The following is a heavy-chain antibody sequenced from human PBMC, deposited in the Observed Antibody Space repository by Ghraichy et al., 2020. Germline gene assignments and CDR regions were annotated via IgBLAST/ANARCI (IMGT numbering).Heavy chain of an antibody. CDR2: TYYRSKRYN. CDR1: GDSLSTNTAS. V-gene: IGHV6-1*01. J-gene: IGHJ6*02. CDR3: ARDTWYYGMDV. Sequence: SETLSLTCVISGDSLSTNTASWSWIRQSPSRGLECLGKTYYRSKRYNHYAVSVKSRITVNPDTSKNQLSLQLSSVTPEDTAVYYCARDTWYYGMDVWGHGTKVTVSS.